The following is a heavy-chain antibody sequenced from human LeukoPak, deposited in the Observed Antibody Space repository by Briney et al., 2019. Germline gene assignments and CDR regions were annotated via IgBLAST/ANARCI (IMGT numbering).Heavy chain of an antibody. V-gene: IGHV4-30-4*01. CDR3: ARDVVPAAPVHYYYGMDV. CDR1: GGSFSGYY. J-gene: IGHJ6*02. CDR2: IYYSGST. Sequence: KPSETLSLTCAVYGGSFSGYYWSWIRQPPGKGLEWIGYIYYSGSTYYNPSLKSRVTISVDTSKNQFSLKLSSVTAADTAVYYCARDVVPAAPVHYYYGMDVWGQGTTVTVSS. D-gene: IGHD2-2*01.